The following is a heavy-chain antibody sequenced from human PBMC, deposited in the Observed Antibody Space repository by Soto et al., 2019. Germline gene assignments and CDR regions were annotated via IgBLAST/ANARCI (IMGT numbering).Heavy chain of an antibody. CDR2: LYYSGST. CDR1: GGSISSYY. D-gene: IGHD3-3*01. Sequence: PSETLSLTCTASGGSISSYYWSWIRQPPGKGLEWIGYLYYSGSTNYNPSLKSRVTISVDTSKNQVFLKRSSVTAADAAVYYGARGLYYDFWSGYYTGAPNNCFDPWGQGTGVTVAP. J-gene: IGHJ5*02. CDR3: ARGLYYDFWSGYYTGAPNNCFDP. V-gene: IGHV4-59*01.